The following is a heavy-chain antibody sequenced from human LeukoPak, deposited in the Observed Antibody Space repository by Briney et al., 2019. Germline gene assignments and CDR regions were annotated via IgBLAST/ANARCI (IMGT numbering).Heavy chain of an antibody. CDR2: ISWNTGGI. D-gene: IGHD2-8*02. J-gene: IGHJ3*02. CDR1: GFTFDNYA. CDR3: AKDEFVASAFTGAFDI. Sequence: GGSLRLSCAASGFTFDNYAMHWVRQAPGKGLEWVSGISWNTGGIGYADSVKGRFTISRDDAKNSLYLQMNSLRAEDMALYYCAKDEFVASAFTGAFDIWGQGTMVTVSS. V-gene: IGHV3-9*03.